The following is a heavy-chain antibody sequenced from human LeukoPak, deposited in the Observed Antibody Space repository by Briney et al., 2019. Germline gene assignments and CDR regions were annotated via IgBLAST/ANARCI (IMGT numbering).Heavy chain of an antibody. V-gene: IGHV1-69*05. Sequence: GASVKVSCKASGGTFSSYAISWVRQAPGQGLEWMGGIIPIFGTANYAQRFQGRVTITTDESTSTAYMELSSLRSEDTAVYYCARDPGTTYGLWGQGTLVTVSS. CDR1: GGTFSSYA. CDR3: ARDPGTTYGL. CDR2: IIPIFGTA. J-gene: IGHJ4*02. D-gene: IGHD1-7*01.